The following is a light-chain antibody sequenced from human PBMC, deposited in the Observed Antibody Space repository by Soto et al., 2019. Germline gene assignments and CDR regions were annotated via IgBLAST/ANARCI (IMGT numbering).Light chain of an antibody. CDR3: QQSYSNSIT. CDR2: AAS. J-gene: IGKJ5*01. Sequence: IQMTQSPSSLSAAVGYRFTITCRASQSISSYLNWYQQKXGKAPKLLIYAASSLQSGVPSRFSGSGSGTDFTLTISSLQPEDFETYYCQQSYSNSITFGQGTRLEIK. V-gene: IGKV1-39*01. CDR1: QSISSY.